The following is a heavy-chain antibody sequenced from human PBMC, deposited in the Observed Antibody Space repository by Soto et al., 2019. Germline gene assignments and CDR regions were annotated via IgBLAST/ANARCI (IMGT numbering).Heavy chain of an antibody. V-gene: IGHV1-18*01. Sequence: ASVKVSCKTSGYTFTRNGVSWVRQAPGQGLEWMGWISPKSGSIKYAQKFQGRVIMTTDTSTSTAYMELRSLRSDDTAVYYCVRDRDSNSWPSRDVWGPGTTVTVSS. D-gene: IGHD3-22*01. CDR2: ISPKSGSI. CDR1: GYTFTRNG. CDR3: VRDRDSNSWPSRDV. J-gene: IGHJ6*02.